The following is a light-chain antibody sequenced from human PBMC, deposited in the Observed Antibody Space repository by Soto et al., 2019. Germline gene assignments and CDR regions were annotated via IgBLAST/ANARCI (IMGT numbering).Light chain of an antibody. CDR2: GAS. V-gene: IGKV3-20*01. J-gene: IGKJ1*01. CDR1: QSVSYNY. Sequence: EIVLTQSPGTLSLSAGGGATLSCRASQSVSYNYLAWYRQKPGQAPRLLIHGASSRATGIPDRFRGSGSGTDFTLTISRLEPEDFAVYYCQQYGSSPGWTFGQGTKVDIK. CDR3: QQYGSSPGWT.